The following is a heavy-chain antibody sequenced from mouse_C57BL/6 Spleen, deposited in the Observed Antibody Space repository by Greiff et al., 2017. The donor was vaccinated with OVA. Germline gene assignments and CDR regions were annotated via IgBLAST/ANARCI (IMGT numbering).Heavy chain of an antibody. J-gene: IGHJ3*01. CDR1: GYSITSGYY. CDR3: AREGGYDYDGPWFAY. Sequence: VQLKESGPGLVKPSQSLSLTCSVTGYSITSGYYWNWIRQFPGNKLEWMGYISYDGSNNYNPSLKNRISITRDTSKNQFFLKLNSVTTEDTATYYCAREGGYDYDGPWFAYWGQGTLVTVSA. V-gene: IGHV3-6*01. D-gene: IGHD2-4*01. CDR2: ISYDGSN.